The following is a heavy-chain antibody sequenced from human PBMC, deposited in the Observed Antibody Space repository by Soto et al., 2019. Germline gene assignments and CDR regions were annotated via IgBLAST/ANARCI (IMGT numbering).Heavy chain of an antibody. CDR2: INHSGST. CDR3: ARVGGGTDYDFWSGYYFIGAYYGMDV. Sequence: PSETLSLTCAVYGGSFSGYYWSWIRQPPGKGLEWIGEINHSGSTNYNPSLKSRVTISVDTSKNQFSLKLSSVTAADTAVYYCARVGGGTDYDFWSGYYFIGAYYGMDVWGKGTTVTVSS. D-gene: IGHD3-3*01. V-gene: IGHV4-34*01. CDR1: GGSFSGYY. J-gene: IGHJ6*04.